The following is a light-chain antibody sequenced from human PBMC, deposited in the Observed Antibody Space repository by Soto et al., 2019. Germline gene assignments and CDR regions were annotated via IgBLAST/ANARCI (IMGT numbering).Light chain of an antibody. V-gene: IGLV2-23*03. CDR3: CSYVGFSSFV. CDR2: EGN. J-gene: IGLJ7*01. Sequence: HSVLTQPASVSGSPGQSITISCTGTSSDVGGYNLVSWYRQYPGKIPKVMIYEGNKRPSGVPSRFSASKSGHTATLTISGLQADDEGDYYCCSYVGFSSFVFGGGTQLTVL. CDR1: SSDVGGYNL.